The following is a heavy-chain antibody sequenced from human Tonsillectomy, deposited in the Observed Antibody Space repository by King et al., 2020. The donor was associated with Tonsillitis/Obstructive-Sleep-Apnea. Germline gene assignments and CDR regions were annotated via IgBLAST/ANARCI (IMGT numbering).Heavy chain of an antibody. D-gene: IGHD3-10*01. J-gene: IGHJ4*02. CDR3: ARDPHGSGFDY. V-gene: IGHV3-21*01. Sequence: VQLVESGGGLVKPGGSLRLSCATSGFSFSSYSMNRVRQAPGKGPEWVSSISSSSSYIYYADSVKGRFTISRDNAKNSLYLQMNGLRAEDTAVYYCARDPHGSGFDYWGQGTLVTVSS. CDR2: ISSSSSYI. CDR1: GFSFSSYS.